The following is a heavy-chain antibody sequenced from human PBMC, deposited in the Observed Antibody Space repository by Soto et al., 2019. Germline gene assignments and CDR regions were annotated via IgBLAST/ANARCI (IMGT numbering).Heavy chain of an antibody. V-gene: IGHV3-23*01. CDR2: ISGSGGST. J-gene: IGHJ4*02. D-gene: IGHD2-2*01. Sequence: HPGGSLRLSCAASGFTFSSYAMSWVRQAPGKGLEWVSAISGSGGSTYYADSVKGRFTISRDNSKNTLYLQMNSLRAEDTAVYYCAKDLPPSACSSTSCYVFGYWGQGTLVTVSS. CDR3: AKDLPPSACSSTSCYVFGY. CDR1: GFTFSSYA.